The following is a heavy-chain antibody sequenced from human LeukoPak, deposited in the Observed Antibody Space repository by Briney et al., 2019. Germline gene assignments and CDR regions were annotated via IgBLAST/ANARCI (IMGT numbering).Heavy chain of an antibody. CDR2: ISSSSSYI. CDR3: ARQVDLKLQPWLWLGWFDP. CDR1: GFTFSSYS. Sequence: GGSLRLSCAASGFTFSSYSMNWVRQAPGKGLEWVSSISSSSSYIYYADSVKGRFTISRDNAKNSLYLQMNSLRAEDTAVYYCARQVDLKLQPWLWLGWFDPWGQGTLVTVSS. J-gene: IGHJ5*02. V-gene: IGHV3-21*01. D-gene: IGHD5-18*01.